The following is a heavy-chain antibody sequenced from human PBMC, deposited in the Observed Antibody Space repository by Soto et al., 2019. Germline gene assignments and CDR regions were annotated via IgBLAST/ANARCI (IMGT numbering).Heavy chain of an antibody. Sequence: QVQLVESGGGLVKPGGSLRLSCAASGFTFSDYYMSWIRQAPGKGLEWISYINGRGSTIYYADPVKGRFTVSRDNAENSLYLQMNSLGAEDTAVYYCERGGSTWYDYWGQGTLVTVSS. V-gene: IGHV3-11*01. CDR3: ERGGSTWYDY. D-gene: IGHD6-13*01. J-gene: IGHJ4*02. CDR2: INGRGSTI. CDR1: GFTFSDYY.